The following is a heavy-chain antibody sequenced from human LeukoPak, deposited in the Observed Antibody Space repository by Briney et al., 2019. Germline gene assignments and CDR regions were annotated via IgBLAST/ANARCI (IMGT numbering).Heavy chain of an antibody. CDR2: IRGDESRK. Sequence: GGSLRLSCAASGFSFSNYWMTWLRQAPGKGLEWVANIRGDESRKYYLDSVTGRFTISRDNAKNSLYLQMNSLRAEDTALYYCAKDKTHVGATYGDFDYWGQGTLVTVSS. J-gene: IGHJ4*02. CDR1: GFSFSNYW. CDR3: AKDKTHVGATYGDFDY. D-gene: IGHD1-26*01. V-gene: IGHV3-7*03.